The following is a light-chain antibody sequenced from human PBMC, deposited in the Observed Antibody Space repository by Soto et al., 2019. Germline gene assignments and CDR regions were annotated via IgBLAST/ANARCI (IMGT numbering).Light chain of an antibody. Sequence: QPVLTQSPSASASLGASVKLTCTLSSGQSSYAIAWHQQQPEKGPRYLMKLNSDGSHSKGDGIPDRFSGSSSGAERYLTISSLQSEDEADYYCQTWGTGIRVFGGGTKLTVL. CDR3: QTWGTGIRV. CDR2: LNSDGSH. CDR1: SGQSSYA. J-gene: IGLJ3*02. V-gene: IGLV4-69*01.